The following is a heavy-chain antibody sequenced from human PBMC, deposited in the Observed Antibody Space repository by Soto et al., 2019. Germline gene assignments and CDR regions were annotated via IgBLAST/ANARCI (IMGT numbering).Heavy chain of an antibody. CDR2: ISSSSSTI. CDR1: GFTFSSYS. J-gene: IGHJ5*02. CDR3: ARHPERIAQIGWFDP. V-gene: IGHV3-48*01. Sequence: GGSLRLSCAASGFTFSSYSMNWVRQAPGKGLEWVSFISSSSSTIYYADSVKGRFTISRDNAKNSLYLQMNSLRAEDTAVYYCARHPERIAQIGWFDPWGQGTLVTVSS. D-gene: IGHD6-13*01.